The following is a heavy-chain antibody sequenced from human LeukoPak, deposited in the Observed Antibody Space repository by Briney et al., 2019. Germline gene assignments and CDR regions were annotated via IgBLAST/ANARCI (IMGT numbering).Heavy chain of an antibody. CDR2: ISGSGGST. Sequence: GXSLRLSCAASGFTFSSYAMSWVRQAPGKGLEWVSAISGSGGSTYYADSVKGRFTISRDNSRDTLYLQMNSLRAEDTAVYYCAKGYYDYVWGSYYFDYWGQGTLVTVSS. V-gene: IGHV3-23*01. D-gene: IGHD3-16*01. J-gene: IGHJ4*02. CDR3: AKGYYDYVWGSYYFDY. CDR1: GFTFSSYA.